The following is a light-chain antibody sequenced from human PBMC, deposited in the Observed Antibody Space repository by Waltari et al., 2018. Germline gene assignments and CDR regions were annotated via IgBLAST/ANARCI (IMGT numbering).Light chain of an antibody. Sequence: SALTPPPSVPGAPSHRVTISCSGTISNIGASAVNWYQQLPGKPPKLFIYYDYLVPSGVSDRFSGSKSGSSASLAISCLQSEDEAVSFCAAWDISLNNLLFGGGTKLTVL. CDR3: AAWDISLNNLL. J-gene: IGLJ2*01. CDR1: ISNIGASA. CDR2: YDY. V-gene: IGLV1-36*01.